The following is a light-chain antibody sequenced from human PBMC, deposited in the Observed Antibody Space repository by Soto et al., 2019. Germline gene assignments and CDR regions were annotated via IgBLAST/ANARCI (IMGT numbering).Light chain of an antibody. CDR1: QSISYY. V-gene: IGKV1-39*01. CDR3: QQIYSAPLT. Sequence: DIQMTXXXXSLSASVGDRVTITCRASQSISYYLNWYQQKPGKAPKLLIYAASSLQSGVPSRFSGSGSGTDFTLTISSLQPEDVATYFCQQIYSAPLTFGGGTKVDIK. CDR2: AAS. J-gene: IGKJ4*01.